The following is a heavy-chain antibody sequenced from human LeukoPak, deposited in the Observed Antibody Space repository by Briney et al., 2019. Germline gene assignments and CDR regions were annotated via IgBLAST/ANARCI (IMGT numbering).Heavy chain of an antibody. CDR1: GFTVSSNY. J-gene: IGHJ4*02. Sequence: GGSLRLSCAASGFTVSSNYMSWVRQAPGKGLEWVSAISGSGGSTYYADSVKGRFTISRDNSKNTLYLQMNSLRAEDTAVYYCAKETWFGELYDYWGQGTLVTVSS. V-gene: IGHV3-23*01. CDR3: AKETWFGELYDY. D-gene: IGHD3-10*01. CDR2: ISGSGGST.